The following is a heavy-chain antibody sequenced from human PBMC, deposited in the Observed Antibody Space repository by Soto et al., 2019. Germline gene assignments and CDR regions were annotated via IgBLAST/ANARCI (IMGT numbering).Heavy chain of an antibody. Sequence: GEYLKISSKGSGYSFPTYWLAWVRQMPGEGLAWMGIIYPGDSDVRYSPSFQGQVTMSADKSINTAYLQWSSLKASDTAMYFCARHSAIQQYDDSSGSANDLDSWGQGTMVTVSS. CDR1: GYSFPTYW. CDR3: ARHSAIQQYDDSSGSANDLDS. CDR2: IYPGDSDV. V-gene: IGHV5-51*01. D-gene: IGHD3-22*01. J-gene: IGHJ3*01.